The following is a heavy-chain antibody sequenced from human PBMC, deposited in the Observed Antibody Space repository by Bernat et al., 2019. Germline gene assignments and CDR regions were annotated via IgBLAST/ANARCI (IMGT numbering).Heavy chain of an antibody. CDR2: INAGNGNT. V-gene: IGHV1-3*01. Sequence: QVQLVQSGAEVKKPGASVKVSCKASGYTFTSYAMHWVRQAPGQRLEWMGWINAGNGNTKYSQKFQGRVTITRDTSANTAYMELSSLRSEDTAVYYCAREGPGGYCSSTSCYVGGTFDYWGQGTLVTVSS. J-gene: IGHJ4*02. CDR1: GYTFTSYA. D-gene: IGHD2-2*01. CDR3: AREGPGGYCSSTSCYVGGTFDY.